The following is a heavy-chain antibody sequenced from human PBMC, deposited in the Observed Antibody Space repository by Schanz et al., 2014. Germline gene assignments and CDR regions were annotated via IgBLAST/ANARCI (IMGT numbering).Heavy chain of an antibody. CDR2: INWNTGKI. CDR3: AKEIFKAGSGHYHGFDQ. CDR1: GFNFYEYA. D-gene: IGHD2-15*01. Sequence: EVQLVESGGGVVQPGGSLRISRATSGFNFYEYAIHWVRQAPGKGLEWVSGINWNTGKIDYADSVKGRFSISRDNAKNSLYLLMDSLGPEDTALYYCAKEIFKAGSGHYHGFDQWGRGTLVIVSS. J-gene: IGHJ4*02. V-gene: IGHV3-9*01.